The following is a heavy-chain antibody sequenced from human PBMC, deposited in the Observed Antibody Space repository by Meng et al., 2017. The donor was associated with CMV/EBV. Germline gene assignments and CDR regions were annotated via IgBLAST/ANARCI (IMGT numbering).Heavy chain of an antibody. D-gene: IGHD3-22*01. CDR3: ARELYYYDSSGYYYGDAFDI. V-gene: IGHV4-59*01. J-gene: IGHJ3*02. CDR2: IYYSGST. Sequence: ESLKISCTVSGGSISSYYWSWIRQPPGKGLEWIGYIYYSGSTNYNPSLKSRVTISVDTSKNQFSLKLSSVTAADTAVYYCARELYYYDSSGYYYGDAFDIWGQGTMVTVSS. CDR1: GGSISSYY.